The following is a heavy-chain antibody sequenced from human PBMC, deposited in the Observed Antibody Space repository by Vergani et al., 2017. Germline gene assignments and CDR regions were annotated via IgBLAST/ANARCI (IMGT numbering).Heavy chain of an antibody. CDR2: LTGGGGST. Sequence: EVQLLESGGSLKQPGGSVRLSRVASGFPFSTYAMHWVRQAPGKGLEWVSALTGGGGSTYYADSFKGRVIISRDNSRDTLYLQMNSLRPEDTATYYCVKDAGSYENFFDSWGQGTLVTVSS. CDR1: GFPFSTYA. V-gene: IGHV3-23*01. J-gene: IGHJ4*02. D-gene: IGHD1-26*01. CDR3: VKDAGSYENFFDS.